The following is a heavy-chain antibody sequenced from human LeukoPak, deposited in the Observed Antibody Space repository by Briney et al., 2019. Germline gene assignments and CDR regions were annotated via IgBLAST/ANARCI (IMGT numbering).Heavy chain of an antibody. J-gene: IGHJ4*02. D-gene: IGHD3-3*01. CDR2: IYYSGNT. CDR3: ARESLVTIFGVVTPFDY. Sequence: SETLSLTCTVSGGSISSSSYYWGWIRQPPGKGLEWIGGIYYSGNTYYNPSLKSRVTISVDTSKNQFSLKLNSVTAADTAVYYCARESLVTIFGVVTPFDYWGQGTLVTVSS. V-gene: IGHV4-39*07. CDR1: GGSISSSSYY.